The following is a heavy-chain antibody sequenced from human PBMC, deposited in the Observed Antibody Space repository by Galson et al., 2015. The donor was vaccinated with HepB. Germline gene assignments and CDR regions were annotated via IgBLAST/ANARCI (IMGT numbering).Heavy chain of an antibody. V-gene: IGHV4-61*02. Sequence: TLSLTCTVSGGSISSGSYYWSWIRQPAGKGLEWIGRIYTSGSTNYNPSLKSRVTMSVDTSKNQFSLKLSSVTAADTAVYYCASQGELSAFDIWGQGTMVTVSS. D-gene: IGHD1-7*01. CDR1: GGSISSGSYY. CDR3: ASQGELSAFDI. CDR2: IYTSGST. J-gene: IGHJ3*02.